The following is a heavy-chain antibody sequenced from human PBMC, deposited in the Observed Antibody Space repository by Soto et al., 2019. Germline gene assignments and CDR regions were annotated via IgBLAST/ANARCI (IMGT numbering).Heavy chain of an antibody. CDR3: ARSTRGYSGNASYIDN. Sequence: PSETLSLTCSVFGGSITNYHWTCIRQPPGKGLEWIGYIYHTGFTNYNPSLKNRVTISLDTSENHFSLKLTSVTAADTAVYFCARSTRGYSGNASYIDNWGQGTQVTVSS. V-gene: IGHV4-59*01. J-gene: IGHJ4*02. D-gene: IGHD5-12*01. CDR1: GGSITNYH. CDR2: IYHTGFT.